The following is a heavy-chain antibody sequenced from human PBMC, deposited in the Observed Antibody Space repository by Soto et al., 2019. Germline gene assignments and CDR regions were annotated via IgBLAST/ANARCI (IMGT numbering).Heavy chain of an antibody. V-gene: IGHV3-30*03. CDR2: ISKDGRNK. J-gene: IGHJ4*02. CDR1: GFTFSSYG. D-gene: IGHD2-21*02. CDR3: ARDRSGDWTFDY. Sequence: QVQLVESGGGVVQPGRSLRLSCAASGFTFSSYGMHWVRQAPGKGLEWVAVISKDGRNKHYADSVKGRFTTSRDNSKNTLYLQMNSLRGDDTAVYYCARDRSGDWTFDYWGQGTLVTVSS.